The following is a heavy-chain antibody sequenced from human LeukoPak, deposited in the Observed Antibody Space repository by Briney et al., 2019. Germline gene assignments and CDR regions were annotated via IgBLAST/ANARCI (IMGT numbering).Heavy chain of an antibody. CDR2: ISYDGSSH. V-gene: IGHV3-30*18. J-gene: IGHJ3*02. Sequence: GRSLRLSCAASGFIFSSYGMHWVRQASGKGLEWVAIISYDGSSHYYADSVKGRFTISRDNSKNTLYLQMNSLRREDTAVYYCAKEAPERGSYAFDMWGQGTMVTVSS. CDR3: AKEAPERGSYAFDM. CDR1: GFIFSSYG. D-gene: IGHD3-16*01.